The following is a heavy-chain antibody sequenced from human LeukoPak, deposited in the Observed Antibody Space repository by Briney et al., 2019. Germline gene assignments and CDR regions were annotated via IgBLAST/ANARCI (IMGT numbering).Heavy chain of an antibody. V-gene: IGHV3-23*01. CDR1: GFTFSNYA. CDR3: AKHPIVGATCNFDY. J-gene: IGHJ4*02. CDR2: ISGSGGST. Sequence: GGSLRLSCAASGFTFSNYAMSWVRQAPGKGLEWVSDISGSGGSTYYADSVKGRFTISRDNSKETLDLQMNSLRAEDTAVYYCAKHPIVGATCNFDYWGQGTLVTVSS. D-gene: IGHD1-26*01.